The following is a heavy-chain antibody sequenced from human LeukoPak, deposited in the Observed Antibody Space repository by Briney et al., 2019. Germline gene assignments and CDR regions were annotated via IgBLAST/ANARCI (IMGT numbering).Heavy chain of an antibody. CDR3: ARGSSSGYFDY. Sequence: PSETLSLTCAVYGGSFSGYYWSWIRQHPGKGLEWIGYIYYSGSTYYNPSLKSRVTISVDTSKNQFSLKLSSVTAADTAVYYCARGSSSGYFDYWGQGTLVTVSS. CDR1: GGSFSGYY. V-gene: IGHV4-31*11. CDR2: IYYSGST. D-gene: IGHD3-22*01. J-gene: IGHJ4*02.